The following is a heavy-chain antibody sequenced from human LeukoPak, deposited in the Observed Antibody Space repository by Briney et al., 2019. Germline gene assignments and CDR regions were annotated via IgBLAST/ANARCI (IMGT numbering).Heavy chain of an antibody. CDR1: GYSFTIYW. Sequence: GESLKISCKGSGYSFTIYWIGWVRQMPGKGLEWMGIIYPDDSDTRYSPSFQGQVTISADKSISTAFLQWSSLKASDTAMYYCATTYYFDSTFMDVWGQGTTVTVSS. V-gene: IGHV5-51*01. J-gene: IGHJ6*02. CDR2: IYPDDSDT. CDR3: ATTYYFDSTFMDV. D-gene: IGHD3-22*01.